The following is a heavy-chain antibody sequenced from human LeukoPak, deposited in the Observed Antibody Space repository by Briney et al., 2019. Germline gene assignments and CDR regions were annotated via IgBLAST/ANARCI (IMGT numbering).Heavy chain of an antibody. J-gene: IGHJ4*02. D-gene: IGHD3-16*02. CDR3: ARDMITFGGVIGYDY. Sequence: PGGSLRLSCAASGFTFSSYSMNWVRQAPGKGLEWVSSISSSSSYIYYADSVKGRFTISRDNAKNSLYLQMNSLRAEDTAVYYCARDMITFGGVIGYDYWGQGTLVTVSS. V-gene: IGHV3-21*01. CDR2: ISSSSSYI. CDR1: GFTFSSYS.